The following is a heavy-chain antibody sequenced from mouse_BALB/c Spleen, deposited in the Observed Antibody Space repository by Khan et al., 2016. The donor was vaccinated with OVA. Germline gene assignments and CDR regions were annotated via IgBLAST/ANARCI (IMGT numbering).Heavy chain of an antibody. CDR3: ARQPYYHYNVMDY. Sequence: VKLQESGPGLVAPSQSLSITCTISGFSLTNYGVHWVRQPPGKGLEWLVVIWRDGSTTYNSAIKSRLTITKDNSTSQVFLEMNSLQTNDTAIYFGARQPYYHYNVMDYWGQGTSVTVSS. D-gene: IGHD2-4*01. V-gene: IGHV2-6-1*01. CDR2: IWRDGST. CDR1: GFSLTNYG. J-gene: IGHJ4*01.